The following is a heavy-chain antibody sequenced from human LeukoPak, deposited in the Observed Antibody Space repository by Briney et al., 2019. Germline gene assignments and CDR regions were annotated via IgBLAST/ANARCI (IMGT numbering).Heavy chain of an antibody. V-gene: IGHV4-59*01. CDR2: LYYTEST. D-gene: IGHD2-8*01. Sequence: SETLSLTCTVSGGSISSYYWNWIRQPPGKGLEWIGYLYYTESTNYNPSLKSRVTISVDTSKNQFYLNLSSVTAADTAVYYCARARYDTNRAFDIWGQGTMVTVS. CDR1: GGSISSYY. CDR3: ARARYDTNRAFDI. J-gene: IGHJ3*02.